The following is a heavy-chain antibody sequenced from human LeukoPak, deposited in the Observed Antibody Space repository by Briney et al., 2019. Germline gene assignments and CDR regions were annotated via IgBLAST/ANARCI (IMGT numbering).Heavy chain of an antibody. CDR3: AKGYYDYVWGSYYFDY. Sequence: PGGSLRLSCAASGFTFSSYAMSWVRQAPGEGLEWVSAISGSGGSTYYADAVKGRFTISRDNCRDTQYLQMNSLRAEDTAVYYCAKGYYDYVWGSYYFDYWGRGTLVTVSS. CDR1: GFTFSSYA. D-gene: IGHD3-16*01. CDR2: ISGSGGST. J-gene: IGHJ4*02. V-gene: IGHV3-23*01.